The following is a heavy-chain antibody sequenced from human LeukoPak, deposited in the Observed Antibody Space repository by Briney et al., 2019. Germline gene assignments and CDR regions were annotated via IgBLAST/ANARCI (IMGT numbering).Heavy chain of an antibody. CDR1: GFTFSSYS. J-gene: IGHJ4*02. Sequence: GGSLRLSCAASGFTFSSYSMNWVRQAPGKGLEWVSSISSSSSYIYYADSVKGRFTISRDNTKNSLYLQLSSLRSEDTALYYCAKGSDFGSINYFGFWGQGTLVTVSS. D-gene: IGHD3-10*01. V-gene: IGHV3-21*04. CDR3: AKGSDFGSINYFGF. CDR2: ISSSSSYI.